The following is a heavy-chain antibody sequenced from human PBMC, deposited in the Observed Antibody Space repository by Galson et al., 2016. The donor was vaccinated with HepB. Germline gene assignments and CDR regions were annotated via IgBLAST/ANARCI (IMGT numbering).Heavy chain of an antibody. D-gene: IGHD3-22*01. CDR1: GGSIRSTKW. CDR3: ARERGYESNNSPLHY. CDR2: ISHSGST. V-gene: IGHV4-4*02. Sequence: ETLSPTCAVSGGSIRSTKWWSWVRQPPGKGLEWIGEISHSGSTNYNPSLKSRVIISVDKSKNQFSLIVNSVTAADTAVYYWARERGYESNNSPLHYWGQGTLVTAAS. J-gene: IGHJ4*02.